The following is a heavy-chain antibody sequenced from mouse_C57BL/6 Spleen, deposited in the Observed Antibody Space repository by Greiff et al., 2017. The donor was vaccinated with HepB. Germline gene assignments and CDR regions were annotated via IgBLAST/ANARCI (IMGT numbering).Heavy chain of an antibody. V-gene: IGHV1-77*01. CDR1: GYTFTDYY. CDR3: ARFITTVVATGGRNYFDY. J-gene: IGHJ2*01. D-gene: IGHD1-1*01. CDR2: IGPGSGST. Sequence: QVQLQQSGAELVKPGASVKISCKASGYTFTDYYINWVKQRPGQGLEWIGKIGPGSGSTYYNEKFKGKATLTADKSSSTAYMQLSSLTSEDSAVYFCARFITTVVATGGRNYFDYWGQGTTLTVSS.